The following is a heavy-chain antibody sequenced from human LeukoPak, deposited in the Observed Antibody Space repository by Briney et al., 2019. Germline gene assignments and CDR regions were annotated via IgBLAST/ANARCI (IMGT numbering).Heavy chain of an antibody. D-gene: IGHD2-21*01. CDR3: ARGSDLASYNELEY. Sequence: GGSLRLSCTASGFTLSAFAMSWVRQAPGKGLEWVSGSTGAVEYYASSVKGRFTVSRDGSKNILYLQMNSLGAEDTATYYCARGSDLASYNELEYWGQGTLVTVSS. J-gene: IGHJ4*02. CDR1: GFTLSAFA. CDR2: STGAVE. V-gene: IGHV3-23*01.